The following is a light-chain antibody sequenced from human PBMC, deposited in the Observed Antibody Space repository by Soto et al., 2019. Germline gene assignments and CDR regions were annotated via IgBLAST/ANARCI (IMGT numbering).Light chain of an antibody. V-gene: IGKV3-15*01. CDR2: DAS. J-gene: IGKJ1*01. CDR3: QQYDNWPET. Sequence: EIVMTQSPATLSVSPGERATLSCRASQSVGNNLAWYQQKPGQAPRLLISDASTGATGIPARFSGTGSGTEFTLTISSLQSEDCAVDYCQQYDNWPETFGQGTKVDIK. CDR1: QSVGNN.